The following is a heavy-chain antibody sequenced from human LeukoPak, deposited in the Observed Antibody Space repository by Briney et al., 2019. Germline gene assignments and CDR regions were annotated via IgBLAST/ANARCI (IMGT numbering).Heavy chain of an antibody. Sequence: SETLSLTCAVYGGSFSGYYWSWIRQPPGKGLEWIGETNHSGSTNYNPSLKSRVTISVDTSKNQFSLKLSSVTAADTAVYYCARSIRYCSGGSCYAMGYFQHWGQGTLVTVSS. CDR2: TNHSGST. CDR1: GGSFSGYY. J-gene: IGHJ1*01. D-gene: IGHD2-15*01. CDR3: ARSIRYCSGGSCYAMGYFQH. V-gene: IGHV4-34*01.